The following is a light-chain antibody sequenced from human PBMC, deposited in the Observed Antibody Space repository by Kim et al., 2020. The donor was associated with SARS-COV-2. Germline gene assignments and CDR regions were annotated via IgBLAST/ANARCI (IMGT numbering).Light chain of an antibody. V-gene: IGKV3-15*01. CDR3: LQSNNWPRT. Sequence: EIVMKKSQANLSVCTGERAPLSFRDSQNVNNNLGWYQHRRGQPPRLLIYRASTRATGIPARFSGSGAWTEFTLTISSLQSEDFAVYYCLQSNNWPRTFCQGTKLNIK. J-gene: IGKJ1*01. CDR1: QNVNNN. CDR2: RAS.